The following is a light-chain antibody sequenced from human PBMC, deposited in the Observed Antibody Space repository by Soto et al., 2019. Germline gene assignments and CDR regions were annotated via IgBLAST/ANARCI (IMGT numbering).Light chain of an antibody. CDR1: SGDIGAYNY. CDR3: RSYTSTSTRV. CDR2: DVG. Sequence: QSALTQPASVSGSPGQSITISCTGTSGDIGAYNYVSWYQQHPGKAPKLIIYDVGNRPSGVSSRLSGSNSGNTASLTISGLQSEDEADYYCRSYTSTSTRVFGTGTKVTVL. V-gene: IGLV2-14*03. J-gene: IGLJ1*01.